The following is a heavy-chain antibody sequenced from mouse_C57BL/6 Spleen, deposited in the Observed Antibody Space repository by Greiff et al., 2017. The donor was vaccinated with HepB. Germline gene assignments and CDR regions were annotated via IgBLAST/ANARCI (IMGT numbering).Heavy chain of an antibody. CDR3: ARGTLYAMGY. CDR2: IDPSDSYT. D-gene: IGHD3-3*01. J-gene: IGHJ4*01. Sequence: QVQLQQPGAELVMPGASVKLSCKASGYTFTSYWMHWVKQRPGQGLEWIGEIDPSDSYTNYNQKFKGKSTLTVDKSSSTSYMQLSSLTSEDAAVYYCARGTLYAMGYWGQGTSVTVSS. V-gene: IGHV1-69*01. CDR1: GYTFTSYW.